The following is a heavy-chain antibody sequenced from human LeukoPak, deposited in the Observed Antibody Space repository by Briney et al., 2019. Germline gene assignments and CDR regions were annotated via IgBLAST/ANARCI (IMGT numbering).Heavy chain of an antibody. CDR3: AMYYYDSSGYYGGYYFDY. V-gene: IGHV1-24*01. D-gene: IGHD3-22*01. Sequence: GASVKVSCKVSGYTLTELSMHWVRQAPGKGLEWMGGFDPEDGETIYAQKFQGRVTMTEDTSTDTAYMELSSLRSENTAVYYCAMYYYDSSGYYGGYYFDYWGQGTLVTVSS. CDR1: GYTLTELS. CDR2: FDPEDGET. J-gene: IGHJ4*02.